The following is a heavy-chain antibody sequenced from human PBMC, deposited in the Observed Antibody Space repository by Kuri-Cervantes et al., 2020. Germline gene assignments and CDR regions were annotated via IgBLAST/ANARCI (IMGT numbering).Heavy chain of an antibody. V-gene: IGHV3-23*01. J-gene: IGHJ4*02. CDR3: AKGIGAVAGTFDY. CDR2: ISGSGGTT. Sequence: GESLKISCAASGFTFGSFAMHWVRQAPGKGLEWVSGISGSGGTTYYADSVKGRSTISRDNSKNTLYLQMNSLRAEDTAVYYCAKGIGAVAGTFDYWGQGTLVTVSS. D-gene: IGHD6-19*01. CDR1: GFTFGSFA.